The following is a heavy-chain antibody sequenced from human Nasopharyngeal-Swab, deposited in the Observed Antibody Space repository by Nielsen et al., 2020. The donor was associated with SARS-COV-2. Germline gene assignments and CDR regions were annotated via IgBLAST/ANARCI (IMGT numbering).Heavy chain of an antibody. CDR2: ISWNSGSI. V-gene: IGHV3-9*01. D-gene: IGHD6-13*01. J-gene: IGHJ6*02. Sequence: WIRQPPGKGLEWVSGISWNSGSIGYADSVKGRFTISRDNAKNSLYLQMNSLRAEDTALYYCAREGGRFSSTWYYYSYGMDVWGQGTTVTVSS. CDR3: AREGGRFSSTWYYYSYGMDV.